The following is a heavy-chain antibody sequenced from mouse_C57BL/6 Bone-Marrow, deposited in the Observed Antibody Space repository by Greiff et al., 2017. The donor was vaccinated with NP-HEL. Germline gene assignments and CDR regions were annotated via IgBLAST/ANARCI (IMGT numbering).Heavy chain of an antibody. CDR3: ARGGAIYYGNIYWYFDV. Sequence: QVQLQQPGTELVKPGASVKLSCKASGYTFTSYWMHWVKQRPGQGLEWIGNINPSNGGTNYNEKFKSKATLTVDKSSSTAYMQLRSLTSEDSAVYYCARGGAIYYGNIYWYFDVWGTGTTVTVSS. J-gene: IGHJ1*03. CDR1: GYTFTSYW. V-gene: IGHV1-53*01. CDR2: INPSNGGT. D-gene: IGHD2-1*01.